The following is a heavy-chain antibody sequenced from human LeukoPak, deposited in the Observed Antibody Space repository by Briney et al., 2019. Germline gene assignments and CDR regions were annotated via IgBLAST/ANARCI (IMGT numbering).Heavy chain of an antibody. Sequence: SETLSLTCTVSGYSISSGYYWGWIRQPPGEGLEWIGSIYHSGSTYYNPSLKSRVTISVDTSKNQFSLKLSSVTAADTAVYYCARGDEQLVFSYYYYYMDVWGKGTTVTVSS. CDR1: GYSISSGYY. CDR3: ARGDEQLVFSYYYYYMDV. D-gene: IGHD6-6*01. V-gene: IGHV4-38-2*02. CDR2: IYHSGST. J-gene: IGHJ6*03.